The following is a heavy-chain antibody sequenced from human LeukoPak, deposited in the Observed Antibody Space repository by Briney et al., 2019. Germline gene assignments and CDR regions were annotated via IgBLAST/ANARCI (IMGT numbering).Heavy chain of an antibody. V-gene: IGHV3-21*01. CDR1: GFTFSSYS. J-gene: IGHJ5*02. CDR3: ARGSVVPAAGWFDP. D-gene: IGHD2-2*01. CDR2: ISSSSSYI. Sequence: PGGSLRLSCAASGFTFSSYSMNWVRQAPGKGLEWVSSISSSSSYIYYADSVKGRFTISRDNAKNSLYLQMNSLRAEDTAVYYCARGSVVPAAGWFDPRGQGTLVTVSS.